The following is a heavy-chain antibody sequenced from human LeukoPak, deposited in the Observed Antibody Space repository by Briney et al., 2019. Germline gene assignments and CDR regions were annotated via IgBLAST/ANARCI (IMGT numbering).Heavy chain of an antibody. Sequence: GGSLRLSCAASGFTFSSYGMHWVRQAPGKGLEWVAFIRYDGSNKYYADSVKGRFTISRDNAKNSLYLQMNSLRAEDTAVYYCARDLDRQYYYDSSGPFDYWGQGTLVTVSS. CDR3: ARDLDRQYYYDSSGPFDY. D-gene: IGHD3-22*01. CDR1: GFTFSSYG. CDR2: IRYDGSNK. J-gene: IGHJ4*02. V-gene: IGHV3-30*02.